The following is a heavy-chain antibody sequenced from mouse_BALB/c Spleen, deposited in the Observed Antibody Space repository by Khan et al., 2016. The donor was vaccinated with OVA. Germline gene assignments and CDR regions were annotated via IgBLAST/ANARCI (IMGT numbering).Heavy chain of an antibody. CDR3: ARDRIDY. Sequence: QVQLQQSGAELAKPGASVKMSCKASGYTFTSYWMHWIKQRPGQGLEWIGYINPTSGYTDYNQKFKDMATLTADKSSSTAYMQLSSLTSDDSAVYYCARDRIDYWGQGTALTVSS. CDR2: INPTSGYT. J-gene: IGHJ2*01. CDR1: GYTFTSYW. V-gene: IGHV1-7*01.